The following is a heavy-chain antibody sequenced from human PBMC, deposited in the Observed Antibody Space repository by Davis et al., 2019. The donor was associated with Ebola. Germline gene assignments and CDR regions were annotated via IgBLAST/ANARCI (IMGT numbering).Heavy chain of an antibody. Sequence: GESLKISCAASGFTFTTYAMMWVRQAPGKGLEWVSSISSGVGVQYYADSVKDRFTISRDNSKNTLFLQMNSLRAEDTAVCYCAIRDAYRVNYFDYWGQGTLVTVSS. CDR3: AIRDAYRVNYFDY. CDR1: GFTFTTYA. J-gene: IGHJ4*02. V-gene: IGHV3-23*01. CDR2: ISSGVGVQ. D-gene: IGHD1-26*01.